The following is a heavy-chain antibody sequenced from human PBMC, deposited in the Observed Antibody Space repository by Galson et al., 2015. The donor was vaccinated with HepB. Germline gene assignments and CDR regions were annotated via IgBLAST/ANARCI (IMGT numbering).Heavy chain of an antibody. CDR1: GYTFTTYW. V-gene: IGHV1-46*01. Sequence: SVKVSCKASGYTFTTYWAHWFRQAPGQGLEWMGIMKPDGGVTQYAQRFQGRVTMTRDTSTSTVYMELNSLKSEDTALYYCARERGNSYYFDYWGQGTLVTVSS. CDR2: MKPDGGVT. J-gene: IGHJ4*02. D-gene: IGHD1-1*01. CDR3: ARERGNSYYFDY.